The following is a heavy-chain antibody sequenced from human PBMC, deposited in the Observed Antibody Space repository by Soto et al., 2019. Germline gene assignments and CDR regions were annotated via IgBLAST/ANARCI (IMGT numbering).Heavy chain of an antibody. V-gene: IGHV4-39*01. CDR3: ARHEAGWYFDS. CDR1: RGSISSGTNY. D-gene: IGHD6-25*01. Sequence: SETLSLTCTVSRGSISSGTNYLAWIRQPPGKGLEWIANIYYSGSTFYNPSLKSRVTIPLDTSKNQFSLKLRSVTAADTAVYYCARHEAGWYFDSWGQGTLVTVSS. J-gene: IGHJ4*02. CDR2: IYYSGST.